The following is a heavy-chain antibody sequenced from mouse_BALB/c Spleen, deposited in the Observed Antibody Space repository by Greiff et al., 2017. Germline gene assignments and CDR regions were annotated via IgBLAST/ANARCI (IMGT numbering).Heavy chain of an antibody. V-gene: IGHV1-69*01. Sequence: VQLQQSGAELVMPGASVKMSCKASGYTFTDYWMHWVKQRPGQGLEWIGAIDTSDSYTSYNQKFKGKATLTVDESSSTAYMQLSSLTSEDSAVYYCAREGWFAYWGQGTLVTVSA. CDR3: AREGWFAY. CDR2: IDTSDSYT. J-gene: IGHJ3*01. CDR1: GYTFTDYW.